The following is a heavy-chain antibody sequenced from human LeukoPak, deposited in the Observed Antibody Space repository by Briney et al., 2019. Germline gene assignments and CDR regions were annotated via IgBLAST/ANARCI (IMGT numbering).Heavy chain of an antibody. CDR2: ISGSGGST. CDR3: AKDGHSSGYYWVPDAFDI. Sequence: TGGSLRLSCAASGFTFSSYAMSWVRQAPGKGLGWVSAISGSGGSTYYADSVKGRFTISRDNSKNTLYLQMNSLRAEDTAVYYCAKDGHSSGYYWVPDAFDIWGQGTMVTVSS. J-gene: IGHJ3*02. D-gene: IGHD3-22*01. V-gene: IGHV3-23*01. CDR1: GFTFSSYA.